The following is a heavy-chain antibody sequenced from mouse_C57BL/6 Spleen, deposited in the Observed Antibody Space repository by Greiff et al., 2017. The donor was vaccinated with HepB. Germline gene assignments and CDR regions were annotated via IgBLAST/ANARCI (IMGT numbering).Heavy chain of an antibody. D-gene: IGHD1-1*01. Sequence: VQLKQSGAELVRPGASVKLSCTASGFNIKDDYMHWVKQRPEQGLEWIGWIDPENGDTEYASKFQGKATITADTSSNTAYLQLSSLTSEDTAVYYCTKASITTVVAPFDYWGQGTTLTVSS. CDR1: GFNIKDDY. V-gene: IGHV14-4*01. J-gene: IGHJ2*01. CDR2: IDPENGDT. CDR3: TKASITTVVAPFDY.